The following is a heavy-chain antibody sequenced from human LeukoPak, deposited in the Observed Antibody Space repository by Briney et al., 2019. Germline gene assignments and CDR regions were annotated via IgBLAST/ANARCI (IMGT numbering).Heavy chain of an antibody. D-gene: IGHD2-15*01. CDR1: GFTFNTYT. CDR3: ASDTVGRVAATDY. Sequence: GGSLRLSCAASGFTFNTYTMNWVRQAPGKGLEWVSYISGSSGIIDYADSVRGRFTISRDNAKNSLYLQMNSLRAEDTAVYYCASDTVGRVAATDYWGQGTLVTVSS. V-gene: IGHV3-48*01. J-gene: IGHJ4*02. CDR2: ISGSSGII.